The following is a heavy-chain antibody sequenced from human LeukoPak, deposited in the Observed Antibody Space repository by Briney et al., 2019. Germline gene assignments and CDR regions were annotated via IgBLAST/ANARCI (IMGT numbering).Heavy chain of an antibody. Sequence: GGSLRLSCAASGFTFSSYSMNWVRQAPGKGLEWVANIKQDGSEKYYVDAVKGRFTISRDNAKNSLYLQMHSLRAEETAVYYCARDFSSGWYWDYWGQGTLVTVSS. D-gene: IGHD6-19*01. J-gene: IGHJ4*02. CDR1: GFTFSSYS. CDR2: IKQDGSEK. CDR3: ARDFSSGWYWDY. V-gene: IGHV3-7*01.